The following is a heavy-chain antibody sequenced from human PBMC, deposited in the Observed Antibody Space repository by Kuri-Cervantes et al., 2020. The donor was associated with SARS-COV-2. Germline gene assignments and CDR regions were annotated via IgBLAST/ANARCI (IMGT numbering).Heavy chain of an antibody. CDR1: GFTFDDYA. CDR3: AKVFGVGSNIKYFDH. Sequence: GGSLRPSCAASGFTFDDYAMHWVRQAPGKGLEWVSLISWDGGSTYYADSVKGRFTISRDNSKNSLYLQMNSLRAEDTALYYCAKVFGVGSNIKYFDHWGQGTVVTVSS. V-gene: IGHV3-43D*03. D-gene: IGHD3-10*02. CDR2: ISWDGGST. J-gene: IGHJ4*02.